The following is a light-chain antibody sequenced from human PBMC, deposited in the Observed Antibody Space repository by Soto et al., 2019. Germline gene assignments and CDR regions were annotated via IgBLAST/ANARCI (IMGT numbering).Light chain of an antibody. J-gene: IGLJ3*02. CDR2: KDD. CDR3: QSYDSNAQV. Sequence: NFMLTQPHSVSESPGKTVTISCTRSSGSIASDYVQWYQQRPGSAPSTVIYKDDQRPSGVPDRFSGAIDSSSNSASLTISGLQTEDEADYYCQSYDSNAQVFGGGTKLTVL. CDR1: SGSIASDY. V-gene: IGLV6-57*04.